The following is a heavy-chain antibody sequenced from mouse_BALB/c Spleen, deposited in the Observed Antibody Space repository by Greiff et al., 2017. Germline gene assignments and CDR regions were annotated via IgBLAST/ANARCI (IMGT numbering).Heavy chain of an antibody. Sequence: QVVESGGGLVQPGGSRKLSCAASGFTFSSFGMHWVRQAPEKGLEWVAYISSGSSTIYYADTVKGRFTISRDNPKNTLFLQMTSLRSEDTAMYYCARGNWYFDVWGAGTTVTVSS. CDR2: ISSGSSTI. J-gene: IGHJ1*01. CDR3: ARGNWYFDV. CDR1: GFTFSSFG. V-gene: IGHV5-17*02.